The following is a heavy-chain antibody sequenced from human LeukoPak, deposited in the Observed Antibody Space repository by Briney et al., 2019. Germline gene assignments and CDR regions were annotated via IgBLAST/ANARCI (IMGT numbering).Heavy chain of an antibody. Sequence: AASVKVSCKASGYILTGHYMNWVRQVPGQGLEWMGRINPKTGGTNYARNFQGRVTMTRDTSISTTYMELSRLRPDDTAVYYCARVGDGLNDAFDIWGQGTMVTVSS. CDR2: INPKTGGT. J-gene: IGHJ3*02. V-gene: IGHV1-2*06. CDR1: GYILTGHY. D-gene: IGHD5-24*01. CDR3: ARVGDGLNDAFDI.